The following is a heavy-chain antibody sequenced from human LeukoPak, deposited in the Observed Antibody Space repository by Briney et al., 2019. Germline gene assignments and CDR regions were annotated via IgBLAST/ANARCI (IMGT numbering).Heavy chain of an antibody. CDR2: INHSGST. D-gene: IGHD1-26*01. CDR1: GGSFSGYY. V-gene: IGHV4-34*01. Sequence: SETLSLTCAVYGGSFSGYYWSWIRQPPGKGLEWIGEINHSGSTNYNPSLKSRVTISVDTSKNQFSLKLSSVTAADTAVYYCAREGIVGAILGYWSQGTLVTVSS. CDR3: AREGIVGAILGY. J-gene: IGHJ4*02.